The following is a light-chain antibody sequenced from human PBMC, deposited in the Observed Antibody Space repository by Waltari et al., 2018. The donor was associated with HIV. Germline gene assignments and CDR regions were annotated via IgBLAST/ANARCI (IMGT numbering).Light chain of an antibody. Sequence: QTVVTQEPSLTVSPGGTVTLTCGSTTGTLTSDHHPYWTQHKPGQAPKTYIYDDTEKHAWTPARMSPSFLGGKVALPLTAAQPDDEADYYGLLSFGSIRSFGGGTKLTVL. J-gene: IGLJ2*01. CDR3: LLSFGSIRS. CDR1: TGTLTSDHH. V-gene: IGLV7-46*01. CDR2: DDT.